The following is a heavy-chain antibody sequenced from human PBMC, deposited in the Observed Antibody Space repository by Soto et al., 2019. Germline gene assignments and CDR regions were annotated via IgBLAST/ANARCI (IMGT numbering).Heavy chain of an antibody. CDR3: ARVVHLAFAI. CDR2: IATAGDT. CDR1: RFTFSNFP. J-gene: IGHJ3*02. Sequence: GGSLRLSCAASRFTFSNFPMYWVRQAPGKGLEYVSSIATAGDTYYPGSVKGRFTISRENAKNSLYLQMNSLRAGDTAVYYCARVVHLAFAIWGQGTMVPVSS. V-gene: IGHV3-13*04.